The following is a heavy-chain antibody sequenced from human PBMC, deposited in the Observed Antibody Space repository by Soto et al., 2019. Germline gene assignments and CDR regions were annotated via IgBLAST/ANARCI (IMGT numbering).Heavy chain of an antibody. V-gene: IGHV3-30*18. CDR2: VSSDGDNK. D-gene: IGHD3-10*01. J-gene: IGHJ6*02. CDR1: GFTFSSCD. CDR3: AKDDAEKSMIRGVITSYYFYGMDV. Sequence: QVQLVESGGGVVQPGRSLRLSCAASGFTFSSCDMHWVRQAPGKGLEWVAGVSSDGDNKNYGDSVKGRFTISRDNSKNTLYLQMSSLRAEDTAVYYCAKDDAEKSMIRGVITSYYFYGMDVWGQGTTVTVSS.